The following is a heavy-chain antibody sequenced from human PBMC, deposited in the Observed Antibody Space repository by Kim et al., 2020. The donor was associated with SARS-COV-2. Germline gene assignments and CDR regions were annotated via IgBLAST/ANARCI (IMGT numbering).Heavy chain of an antibody. CDR2: IWYYGSNK. D-gene: IGHD3-10*01. Sequence: GGSLRLSCAASGFTFSSYGMHWVRQAPGKGLEWVAVIWYYGSNKYYADSVKGRFTISRDNSKNTLYLQMNSLRAEDTAEYYCARDAVLWFGATYFDYWGQGTLVAVSS. CDR1: GFTFSSYG. V-gene: IGHV3-33*01. CDR3: ARDAVLWFGATYFDY. J-gene: IGHJ4*02.